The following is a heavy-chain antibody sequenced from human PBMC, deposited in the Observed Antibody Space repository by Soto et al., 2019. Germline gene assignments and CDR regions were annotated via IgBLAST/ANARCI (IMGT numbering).Heavy chain of an antibody. Sequence: TGGALRLSCAASGFTFNKYGKHWGRQAPGKGLEGGAVIWDDGNGYFYANSVKGRFTISRDNSKNTLYLQMSSLRVEDTAVYYCARRQISPPTRGAASARGGMDVWGQGTTVTVSS. CDR1: GFTFNKYG. D-gene: IGHD6-13*01. V-gene: IGHV3-33*01. CDR3: ARRQISPPTRGAASARGGMDV. CDR2: IWDDGNGY. J-gene: IGHJ6*02.